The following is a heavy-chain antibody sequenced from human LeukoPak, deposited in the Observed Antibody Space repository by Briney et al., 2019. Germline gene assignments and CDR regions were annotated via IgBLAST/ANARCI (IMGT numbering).Heavy chain of an antibody. V-gene: IGHV3-23*01. CDR3: ASSVGAPFGD. D-gene: IGHD3-16*01. Sequence: GGSLRLSCLASGYAFSNYAMSWVRQAPGKGLEWVSGTGIRGDNTYNADSVKGRFTIARDDSRNTLYLQMNNLRAEDTAVYYCASSVGAPFGDWGQGTLVTVSS. CDR1: GYAFSNYA. J-gene: IGHJ4*02. CDR2: TGIRGDNT.